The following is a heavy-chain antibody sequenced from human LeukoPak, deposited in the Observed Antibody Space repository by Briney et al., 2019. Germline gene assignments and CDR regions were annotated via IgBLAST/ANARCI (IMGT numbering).Heavy chain of an antibody. CDR3: ARRLLGYCSGGSCYSGYFQH. D-gene: IGHD2-15*01. Sequence: PSETLSLTCAVYGGSFSGYYWSWIRQPPGKGLEWIEEVNHSGSTNYNPSLKSRVTISVDTSKNQFSLKLSSVTAADTAVYYCARRLLGYCSGGSCYSGYFQHWGQGTLVTVSS. CDR2: VNHSGST. V-gene: IGHV4-34*01. CDR1: GGSFSGYY. J-gene: IGHJ1*01.